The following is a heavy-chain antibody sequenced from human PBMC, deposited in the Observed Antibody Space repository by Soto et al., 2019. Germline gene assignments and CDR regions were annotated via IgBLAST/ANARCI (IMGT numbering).Heavy chain of an antibody. CDR3: AMSTARPYYYYYGMDV. J-gene: IGHJ6*02. CDR2: INAGNGNT. CDR1: GYTFTRYA. D-gene: IGHD4-4*01. Sequence: GASVKGSCKASGYTFTRYAMHWVRQAPGQRLEWMGWINAGNGNTKYSQKFQGRVTITRDTSASTAYMELSSLRSEDTAVYYCAMSTARPYYYYYGMDVWGQGTTVTVSS. V-gene: IGHV1-3*01.